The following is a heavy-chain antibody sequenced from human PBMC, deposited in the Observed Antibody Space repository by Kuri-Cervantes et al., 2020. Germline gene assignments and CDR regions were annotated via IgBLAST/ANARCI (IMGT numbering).Heavy chain of an antibody. V-gene: IGHV3-9*01. J-gene: IGHJ5*02. CDR2: ISWNSGSI. CDR3: AKDKVVRGVIIYNWFDP. D-gene: IGHD3-10*01. Sequence: SLKISCAASGFTFSSYAMHWVRQAPGKGLEWVSGISWNSGSIGYADSVKGRFTIPRDNAKNSLYLQMNSLRAEDTALYYCAKDKVVRGVIIYNWFDPWGQGTLVTVSS. CDR1: GFTFSSYA.